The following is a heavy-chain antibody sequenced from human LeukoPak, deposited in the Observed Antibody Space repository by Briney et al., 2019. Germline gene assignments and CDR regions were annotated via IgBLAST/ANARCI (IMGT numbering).Heavy chain of an antibody. CDR3: ARAVGMKDAFDI. CDR1: GFTFSSYG. Sequence: GGSLRLSCAASGFTFSSYGMSWVRHAPGKGLEWVSGISWNSGSIGYADSVKGRFTISRDNAKNSLYLQMNSLRAEDTALYYCARAVGMKDAFDIWGQGTMVTVSS. CDR2: ISWNSGSI. J-gene: IGHJ3*02. V-gene: IGHV3-9*01. D-gene: IGHD1-14*01.